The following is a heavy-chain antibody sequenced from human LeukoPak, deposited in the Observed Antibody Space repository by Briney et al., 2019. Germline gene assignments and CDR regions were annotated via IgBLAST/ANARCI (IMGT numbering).Heavy chain of an antibody. CDR2: ISYDGSNK. CDR1: GFIFSSYA. V-gene: IGHV3-30-3*01. D-gene: IGHD3-10*01. CDR3: ARGEMVRGVIIRYYYYGMDV. J-gene: IGHJ6*02. Sequence: PGGSLRLSCAASGFIFSSYAMHWVRQAPGKGLEWVAVISYDGSNKYYADSVKGRFTISRDNSKNTLYLQMNSLRAEDTAVYYCARGEMVRGVIIRYYYYGMDVWGQGTTVTVSS.